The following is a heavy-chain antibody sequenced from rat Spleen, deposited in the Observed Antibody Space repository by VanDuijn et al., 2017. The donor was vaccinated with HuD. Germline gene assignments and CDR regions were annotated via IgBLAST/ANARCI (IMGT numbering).Heavy chain of an antibody. CDR3: ATSGGPFDH. V-gene: IGHV2-13*01. CDR2: IWGNGDT. CDR1: GFSLSTYG. Sequence: QVQLKESGPGLVQPSQTLSLTCTISGFSLSTYGLIWVRQPPGKGLEWMGVIWGNGDTNYNSTIKSRLSISRDTSKSQIYLKMSSLKIEDTATYFCATSGGPFDHWGQGVMVTVSS. D-gene: IGHD1-11*01. J-gene: IGHJ2*01.